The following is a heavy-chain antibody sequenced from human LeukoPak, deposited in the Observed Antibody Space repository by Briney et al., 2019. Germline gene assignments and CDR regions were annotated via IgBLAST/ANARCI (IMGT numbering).Heavy chain of an antibody. CDR1: GFTFSSYN. V-gene: IGHV3-21*01. J-gene: IGHJ4*02. CDR2: ISGSGGST. CDR3: ARGPKWEPFDY. Sequence: GGSLRLSCAASGFTFSSYNMNWVRQAPGQGLEWVSDISGSGGSTYYADSVKGRFTISRDNAKNSLYLQMNSLRAEDTAVYYCARGPKWEPFDYWGQGTLVTVSS. D-gene: IGHD1-26*01.